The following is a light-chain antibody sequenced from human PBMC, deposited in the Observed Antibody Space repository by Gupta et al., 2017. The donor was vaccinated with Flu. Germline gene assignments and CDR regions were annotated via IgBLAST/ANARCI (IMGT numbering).Light chain of an antibody. V-gene: IGKV3-20*01. CDR1: QSVSSSY. CDR2: GAS. CDR3: QQYGSLPRT. Sequence: EIVLTQSPGTLSLSPGERATLSCRASQSVSSSYLAWYQQKPGQAPRLLIYGASSRATGILDRFSGSGSGTDFTLTISRLEPEDLAVYYCQQYGSLPRTFGQGTKVEIK. J-gene: IGKJ1*01.